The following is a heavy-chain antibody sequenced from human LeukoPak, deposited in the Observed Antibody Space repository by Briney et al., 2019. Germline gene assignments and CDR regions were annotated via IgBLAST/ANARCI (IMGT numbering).Heavy chain of an antibody. CDR1: GYTFTSYA. CDR3: ARRLGRSFDY. CDR2: INIGNGNT. V-gene: IGHV1-3*04. J-gene: IGHJ4*02. D-gene: IGHD2-21*01. Sequence: ASVKVSCKASGYTFTSYAMHWVRQAPGKRLEWMGWINIGNGNTKYSQNFQGRLTISRDTSATTAYMDLSSLRSEDTAVFYCARRLGRSFDYWGQGTLVTVSS.